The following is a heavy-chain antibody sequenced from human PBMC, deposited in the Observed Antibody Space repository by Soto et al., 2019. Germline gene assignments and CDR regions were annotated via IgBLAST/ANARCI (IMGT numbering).Heavy chain of an antibody. D-gene: IGHD5-18*01. CDR2: ISSSSSTI. Sequence: GGSLRLSCAASGFTFSSYSMNWVRQAPGKGLEWVSYISSSSSTIYYADSVKGRFTISRDNAKNSLYLQMNSLRDEDTAVYYCGRDLGYSYGPLDYYYGMDVWGQGTTVTVSS. CDR1: GFTFSSYS. CDR3: GRDLGYSYGPLDYYYGMDV. V-gene: IGHV3-48*02. J-gene: IGHJ6*02.